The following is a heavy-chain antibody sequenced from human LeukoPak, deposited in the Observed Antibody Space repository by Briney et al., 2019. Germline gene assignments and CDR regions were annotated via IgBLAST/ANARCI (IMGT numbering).Heavy chain of an antibody. CDR2: VSGSGGTT. CDR3: AKRAYSGSYYAAFDI. Sequence: PGGSLRLSCAATGFTFSSYAMSWVRQAPGKGLEWVSAVSGSGGTTYCADSVKGRFTISRDTSKNTLWLQMNSLRAEDTAVYYCAKRAYSGSYYAAFDIWGQGTMVSVSS. J-gene: IGHJ3*02. V-gene: IGHV3-23*01. D-gene: IGHD1-26*01. CDR1: GFTFSSYA.